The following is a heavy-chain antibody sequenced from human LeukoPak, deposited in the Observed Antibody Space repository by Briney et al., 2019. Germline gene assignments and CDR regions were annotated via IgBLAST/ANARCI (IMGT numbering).Heavy chain of an antibody. CDR2: IRYDGSNK. CDR1: GFTFSSYG. Sequence: PGGSLRPSCAASGFTFSSYGMHWVRQAPGKGLEWVAFIRYDGSNKYYADSVKGRFTISRDNSKNTLYLQMNSLRAEDTAVYYCAKDLGPPGRNFDYWGQGTLVTVSS. J-gene: IGHJ4*02. V-gene: IGHV3-30*02. CDR3: AKDLGPPGRNFDY.